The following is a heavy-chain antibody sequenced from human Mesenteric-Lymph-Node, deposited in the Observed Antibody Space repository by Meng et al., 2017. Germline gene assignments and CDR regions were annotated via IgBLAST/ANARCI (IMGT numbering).Heavy chain of an antibody. V-gene: IGHV4-39*07. D-gene: IGHD3-10*01. J-gene: IGHJ4*02. CDR3: ARELSGAVDF. CDR1: GGSISGSSHY. Sequence: SETLSLTCTVSGGSISGSSHYWGWIRQPPGMGLEWIGTIYYSGRTYYKPSLKSRVTLSVDTSKNQFSLKLTSVTAADTAVYYCARELSGAVDFWGQGTLVTVSS. CDR2: IYYSGRT.